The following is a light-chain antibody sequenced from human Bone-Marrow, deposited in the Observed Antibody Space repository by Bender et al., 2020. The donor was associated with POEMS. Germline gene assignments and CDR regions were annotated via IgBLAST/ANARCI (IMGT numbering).Light chain of an antibody. Sequence: SYVLTQPPSVSVAPGKTASISCGGDTGGGKGVHWYQQKPGQAPVMVIFYDSDRPSGVPARFSGSKSGTSASLAISDIQSEDEGDYYCSSWDDSLSGWVFGGGTKLTVL. CDR1: TGGGKG. V-gene: IGLV3-21*01. CDR3: SSWDDSLSGWV. CDR2: YDS. J-gene: IGLJ3*02.